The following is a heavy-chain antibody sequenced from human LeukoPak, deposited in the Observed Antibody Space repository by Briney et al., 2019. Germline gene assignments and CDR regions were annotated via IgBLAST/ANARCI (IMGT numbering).Heavy chain of an antibody. J-gene: IGHJ6*02. Sequence: SVRVSCKASGDSFDIYVINWVRQAPGQGLEWMGRIIPIFNTANYAQKFQGRVTITADKSTTTAYMELTNLRSDDTAVYFCARNCGGGANCYNLFGMDVWGQGTTVTVSS. D-gene: IGHD2-21*01. CDR3: ARNCGGGANCYNLFGMDV. CDR1: GDSFDIYV. CDR2: IIPIFNTA. V-gene: IGHV1-69*06.